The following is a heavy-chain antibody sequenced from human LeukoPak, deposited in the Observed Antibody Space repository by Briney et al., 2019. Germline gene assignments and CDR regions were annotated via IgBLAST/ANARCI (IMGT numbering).Heavy chain of an antibody. CDR3: ARVEAARADEIDY. CDR2: INPNSGGT. V-gene: IGHV1-2*02. CDR1: GYTFTGYY. J-gene: IGHJ4*02. D-gene: IGHD6-6*01. Sequence: ASVKVSCKASGYTFTGYYMHWVRQAPGQGLEWMGWINPNSGGTNYAQKFQGRVTMTRDTSISTAYMELSRLRSDDTAVYYCARVEAARADEIDYWGQGTLVTVSS.